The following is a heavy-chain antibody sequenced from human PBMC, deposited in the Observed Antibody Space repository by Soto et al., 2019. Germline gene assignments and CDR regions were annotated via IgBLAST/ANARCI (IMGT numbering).Heavy chain of an antibody. Sequence: QVQLVESGGGVVQPGRSLRLSCAASGFTFSSYGMHWVRQAPGKGLEWVAIISYDGSNKYYADSVKGRFTISRDNSKNTVYLHMNSLRPEDTAVYYCAKGAYSGSYFDYWGQGTLVTVSS. D-gene: IGHD1-26*01. CDR1: GFTFSSYG. CDR2: ISYDGSNK. CDR3: AKGAYSGSYFDY. J-gene: IGHJ4*02. V-gene: IGHV3-30*18.